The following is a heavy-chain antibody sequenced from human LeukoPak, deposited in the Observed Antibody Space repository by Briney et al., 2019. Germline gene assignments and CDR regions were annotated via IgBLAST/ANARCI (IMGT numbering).Heavy chain of an antibody. V-gene: IGHV3-30*02. J-gene: IGHJ4*02. CDR2: IRYDGGNK. CDR1: GFTFSTFG. Sequence: GGSLTLSCLPSGFTFSTFGMHWVRQARGKGLEWVAFIRYDGGNKYYADSVKGRFTISRDNSKNTMYLQMDSLRVEDTAVYYCVKRIVVADTFDYWGQGSLVTVSS. CDR3: VKRIVVADTFDY. D-gene: IGHD6-19*01.